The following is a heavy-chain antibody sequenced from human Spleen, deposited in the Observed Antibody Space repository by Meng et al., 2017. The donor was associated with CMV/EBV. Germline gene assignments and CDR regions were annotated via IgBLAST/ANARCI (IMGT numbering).Heavy chain of an antibody. CDR3: ARGPRPEKQTQTTGAFDI. Sequence: GGSLRLSCAASGFTFSSYAMHWVRQAPGKGLEWVAVISYDGSNKYYADSVKGRFTISRDNSKNTLYLQMNSLRAEDTAVYYCARGPRPEKQTQTTGAFDIWGQGTMVTVSS. J-gene: IGHJ3*02. D-gene: IGHD1-14*01. CDR2: ISYDGSNK. V-gene: IGHV3-30-3*01. CDR1: GFTFSSYA.